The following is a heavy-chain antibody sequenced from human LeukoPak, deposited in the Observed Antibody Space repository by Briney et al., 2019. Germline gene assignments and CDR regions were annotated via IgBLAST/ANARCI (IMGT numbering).Heavy chain of an antibody. J-gene: IGHJ6*02. Sequence: GASVKVSCKVSGYTLTELSMHWVRQAPGKGLEWMGGFDPEDGETIYAQKFQGRVTMTEDTSTDTAYMELSSLRSEDTAVYYCARHPQDGYSYGQTGYYYYYGMDVWGQGTTVTVSS. CDR1: GYTLTELS. CDR2: FDPEDGET. CDR3: ARHPQDGYSYGQTGYYYYYGMDV. D-gene: IGHD5-18*01. V-gene: IGHV1-24*01.